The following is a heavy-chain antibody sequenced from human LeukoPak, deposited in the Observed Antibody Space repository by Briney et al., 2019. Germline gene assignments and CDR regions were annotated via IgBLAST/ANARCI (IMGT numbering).Heavy chain of an antibody. CDR1: GGSISSSSYY. D-gene: IGHD6-13*01. J-gene: IGHJ4*02. Sequence: SSETLSLTCTVSGGSISSSSYYWGWIRQPPGKGLEWIGSIYYSGSTYYNPSLKSRVTISVDTSKNQFSLKLSSVTAADTAVYYCASTAAGTNYWGQGTLVTVSS. CDR3: ASTAAGTNY. V-gene: IGHV4-39*07. CDR2: IYYSGST.